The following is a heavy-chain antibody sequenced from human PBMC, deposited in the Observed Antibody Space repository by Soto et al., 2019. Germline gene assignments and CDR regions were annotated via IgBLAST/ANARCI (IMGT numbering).Heavy chain of an antibody. CDR3: ARWAAGTPDYYYYYGMDV. J-gene: IGHJ6*02. CDR1: GFTFSSYE. D-gene: IGHD6-13*01. CDR2: ISSSGSTI. V-gene: IGHV3-48*03. Sequence: GSLRLSCAASGFTFSSYEMNWVRQAPGKGLEWVSYISSSGSTIYYADSVKGRFTISRDNAKNSLYLQMNSLRAEDTAVYYCARWAAGTPDYYYYYGMDVWGQGTTVTVSS.